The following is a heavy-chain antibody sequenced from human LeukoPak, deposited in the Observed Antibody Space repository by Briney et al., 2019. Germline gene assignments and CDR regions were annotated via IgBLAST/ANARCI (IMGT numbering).Heavy chain of an antibody. CDR3: ARRHVRGYSYGTYYYYYYMDV. V-gene: IGHV3-48*01. CDR2: ISSSSSTI. D-gene: IGHD5-18*01. J-gene: IGHJ6*03. Sequence: GGSLRLSCAASGFTFSSYSMNWVRQAPGKGLEWVSYISSSSSTIYYADSVKGRFTISRDNAKNSLYLQMNSLRAEDTAVYYCARRHVRGYSYGTYYYYYYMDVWGKGTTVTVSS. CDR1: GFTFSSYS.